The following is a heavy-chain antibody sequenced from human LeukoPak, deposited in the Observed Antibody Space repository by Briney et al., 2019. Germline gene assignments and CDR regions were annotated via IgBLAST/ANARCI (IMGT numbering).Heavy chain of an antibody. CDR3: ARVTGSIDY. CDR1: GYTFTSYD. J-gene: IGHJ4*02. CDR2: TNPKSGNT. D-gene: IGHD1-26*01. V-gene: IGHV1-8*01. Sequence: GASVKVSCRASGYTFTSYDINWVRQATGQGLGWMGWTNPKSGNTGYAQKFQGRVTMTRDTSISTAYMELSSLRSEDTAVYYCARVTGSIDYWGQGTLVTVSS.